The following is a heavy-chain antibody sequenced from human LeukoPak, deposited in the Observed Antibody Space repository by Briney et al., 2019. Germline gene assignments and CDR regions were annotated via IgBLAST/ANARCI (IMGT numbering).Heavy chain of an antibody. D-gene: IGHD6-19*01. CDR1: GGSIRSSGYY. CDR2: VYYTGST. V-gene: IGHV4-39*01. CDR3: ARRTTAVAGSYFDC. Sequence: SETLSLTCTVSGGSIRSSGYYWGWIRLPPGEGLEWIGNVYYTGSTYYNPSLKSGVTISVDTSKNQFSLKLNSVTAADTAVYYCARRTTAVAGSYFDCWGQGTLVTVSS. J-gene: IGHJ4*02.